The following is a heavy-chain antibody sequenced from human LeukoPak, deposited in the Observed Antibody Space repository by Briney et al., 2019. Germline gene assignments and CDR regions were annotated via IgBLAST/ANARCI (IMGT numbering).Heavy chain of an antibody. Sequence: PSETLSLTCTVSGASVTDYYWSWIRQSPGKGLEWISYIHHSGNSDYNPSLRSRVTTSLDTSKDQFSLNLISVTAADTAVYYCTRGHWGLQSWSQGTLVTVSS. V-gene: IGHV4-59*02. CDR1: GASVTDYY. CDR2: IHHSGNS. D-gene: IGHD7-27*01. J-gene: IGHJ5*02. CDR3: TRGHWGLQS.